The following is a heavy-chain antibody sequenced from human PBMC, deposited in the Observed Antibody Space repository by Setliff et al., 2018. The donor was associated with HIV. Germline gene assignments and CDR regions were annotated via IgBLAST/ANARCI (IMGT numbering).Heavy chain of an antibody. D-gene: IGHD6-19*01. CDR3: ARTIAVAGSDAFDI. Sequence: GGSLRLSCAASGFTFATYSMNWVRQAPGKGLEWVSYISSSGSTIYFADFVKGRFTISSDNAKNSLYLQMNSLRAEDTAVYYCARTIAVAGSDAFDIWGQGTMVTVSS. CDR1: GFTFATYS. CDR2: ISSSGSTI. V-gene: IGHV3-48*04. J-gene: IGHJ3*02.